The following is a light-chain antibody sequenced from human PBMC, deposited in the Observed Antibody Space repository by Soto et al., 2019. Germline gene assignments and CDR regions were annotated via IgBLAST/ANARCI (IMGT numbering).Light chain of an antibody. Sequence: QSVLTQPASVSGSPGQSITISCTGTSSDVGSYNLVSWFQQHPGKAPKLMIYEGSKRPSGVSNRFSGSKSGNTASLTISGLQAEDEADYYCAAWDDNLSGPVFGGGTKVTVL. CDR2: EGS. J-gene: IGLJ3*02. V-gene: IGLV2-23*01. CDR1: SSDVGSYNL. CDR3: AAWDDNLSGPV.